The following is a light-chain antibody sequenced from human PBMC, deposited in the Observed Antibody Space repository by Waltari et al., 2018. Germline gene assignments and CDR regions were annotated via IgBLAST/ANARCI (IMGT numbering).Light chain of an antibody. CDR1: ALPTKY. Sequence: SYELTQPPSVSVSPGQAARITCSGDALPTKYAYWYQKKSGQAPVLVIYEDFKRPSGIPERFSGSSSGTLATLTISGAQVEDEGDYYCYSTDSDGEFWVFGGGTKLTVL. CDR3: YSTDSDGEFWV. J-gene: IGLJ3*02. V-gene: IGLV3-10*01. CDR2: EDF.